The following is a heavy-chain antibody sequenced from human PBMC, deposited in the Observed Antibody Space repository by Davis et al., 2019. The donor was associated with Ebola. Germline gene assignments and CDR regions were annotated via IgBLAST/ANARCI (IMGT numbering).Heavy chain of an antibody. D-gene: IGHD5-12*01. CDR1: GYTFTSYG. Sequence: AASVKVSCKASGYTFTSYGISWVRQAPGQGLEWMGWISAYNGNTNYAQKLQGRVTMTTDTSTSTAYMELRSLRSEDTATYYCARDKSGYDFQHWFDPWGQGTLVTVFS. J-gene: IGHJ5*02. CDR2: ISAYNGNT. CDR3: ARDKSGYDFQHWFDP. V-gene: IGHV1-18*01.